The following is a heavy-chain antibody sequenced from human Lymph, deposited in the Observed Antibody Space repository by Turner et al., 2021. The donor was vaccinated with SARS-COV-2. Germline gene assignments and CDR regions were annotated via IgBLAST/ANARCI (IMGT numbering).Heavy chain of an antibody. CDR2: NSGDGGST. V-gene: IGHV3-43*02. Sequence: EVQLVESGGGVVQPGGSLRPSCAASGFTFDDYAMQWVHQTPGKGLGWVSLNSGDGGSTYYADSVNGRFTISRDDSKNSLYLQINSLRTEDTALYYCAKEGLSGRRLQFVPYFAYWGQGTLVSVSS. CDR3: AKEGLSGRRLQFVPYFAY. J-gene: IGHJ4*02. D-gene: IGHD5-12*01. CDR1: GFTFDDYA.